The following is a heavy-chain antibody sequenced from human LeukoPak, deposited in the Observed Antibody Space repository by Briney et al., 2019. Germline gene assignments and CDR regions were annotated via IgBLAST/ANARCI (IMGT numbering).Heavy chain of an antibody. CDR2: IYYSGST. D-gene: IGHD3-10*01. CDR1: GGSISSGDYY. V-gene: IGHV4-30-4*01. Sequence: SQTLSLTCTVSGGSISSGDYYWSWIRQPPGKGLEWIGYIYYSGSTYYTPSLKSRVTISVDTSKNQFSLTLSSVTAAATAVYYCARVVPYTMVRPRGFDPWGQGTLVTVSS. CDR3: ARVVPYTMVRPRGFDP. J-gene: IGHJ5*02.